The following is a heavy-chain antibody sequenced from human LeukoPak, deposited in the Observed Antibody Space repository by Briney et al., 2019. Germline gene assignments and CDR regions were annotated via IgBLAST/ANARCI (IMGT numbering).Heavy chain of an antibody. CDR3: ATSSPRNYFDH. J-gene: IGHJ4*02. CDR1: GFTFSSYG. Sequence: AGGSLRRSCAASGFTFSSYGLHWVRQSPGRGLEWVAVIWYDGSQRYYADSVKGRFTISRDDSQNTIYLQMDSLRAEDTAVYYCATSSPRNYFDHWGQGTLVTVSS. D-gene: IGHD1-14*01. V-gene: IGHV3-33*08. CDR2: IWYDGSQR.